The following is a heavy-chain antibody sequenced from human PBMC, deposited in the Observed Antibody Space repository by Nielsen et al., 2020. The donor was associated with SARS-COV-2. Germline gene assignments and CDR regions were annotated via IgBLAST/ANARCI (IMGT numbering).Heavy chain of an antibody. D-gene: IGHD3-16*01. CDR2: ISWNSGSI. CDR1: GFTFDDYA. Sequence: SLKISCAASGFTFDDYAMHWVRQAPGKGLEWVSGISWNSGSIGYADSVKGRFTIARDNSKNTLFLDMKSLRVEDTAVYYCARDRLGLKYFDWWGQGTLVTVS. V-gene: IGHV3-9*01. CDR3: ARDRLGLKYFDW. J-gene: IGHJ4*02.